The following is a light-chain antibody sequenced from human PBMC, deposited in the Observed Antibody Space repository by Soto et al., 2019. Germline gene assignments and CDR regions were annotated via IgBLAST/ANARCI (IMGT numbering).Light chain of an antibody. Sequence: DIQMTQSPSTLSASVGDRVTITCRASQSISSWLAWYQQKPGKAPKLLIYDASSLESGVPSRFSGSGSGTEFTLTISSLQPDDFATYYCQQRARWPMPFGQGTRLELK. CDR1: QSISSW. J-gene: IGKJ5*01. CDR2: DAS. CDR3: QQRARWPMP. V-gene: IGKV1-5*01.